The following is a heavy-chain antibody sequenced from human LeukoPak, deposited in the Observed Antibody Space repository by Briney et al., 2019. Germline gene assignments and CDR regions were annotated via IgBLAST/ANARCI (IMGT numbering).Heavy chain of an antibody. Sequence: GGSLRLSCSASGFTFSSYAMHWVRQAPGKGLEYVSAISSNGGSTYYADSVKGRFTISRDNSKNTLYLQMNSLRAEDTAVYYCARDGTAMAFDYWGQGTLVTVSS. D-gene: IGHD5-18*01. CDR2: ISSNGGST. CDR1: GFTFSSYA. CDR3: ARDGTAMAFDY. J-gene: IGHJ4*02. V-gene: IGHV3-64*04.